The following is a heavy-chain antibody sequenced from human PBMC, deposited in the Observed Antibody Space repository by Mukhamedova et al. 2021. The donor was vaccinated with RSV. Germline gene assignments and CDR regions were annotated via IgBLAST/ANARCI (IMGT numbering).Heavy chain of an antibody. V-gene: IGHV1-3*01. CDR2: INADNGNT. D-gene: IGHD1-26*01. CDR3: ARAIGPTPYYYHMDV. J-gene: IGHJ6*03. Sequence: HTPGQRLEWMGWINADNGNTKYSQRFQGRVTITRDTSATTAYMEVRSLTSKDTAIYYCARAIGPTPYYYHMDVWGKGTTVT.